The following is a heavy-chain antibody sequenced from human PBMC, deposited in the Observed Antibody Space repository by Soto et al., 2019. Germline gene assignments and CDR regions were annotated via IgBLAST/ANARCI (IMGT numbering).Heavy chain of an antibody. D-gene: IGHD3-10*01. Sequence: GGSLRLSCAASGFTFSSYSMNWVRQAPGKGLEWVSSISSSSSYIYYADSVKGRFTISRDNAKNSLYLQMNSLRAEDTAVYYCARAGFRIFSGGYYPFDYWGQGTLVTVSS. V-gene: IGHV3-21*01. CDR3: ARAGFRIFSGGYYPFDY. CDR1: GFTFSSYS. J-gene: IGHJ4*02. CDR2: ISSSSSYI.